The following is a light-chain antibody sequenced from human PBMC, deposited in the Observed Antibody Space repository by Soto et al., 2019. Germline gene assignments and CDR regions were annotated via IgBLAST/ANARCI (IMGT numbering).Light chain of an antibody. CDR2: GAS. V-gene: IGKV3-15*01. Sequence: EIVMTQSPATLSVSPGERATLSCRASQSVDSNLAWYQQKPGQAPRLLIYGASTRAIGIPARFSGSGSGTEFTLTISSLQSEDIAVYYCQQYNNWPPWTFGQGTKVEIK. CDR3: QQYNNWPPWT. J-gene: IGKJ1*01. CDR1: QSVDSN.